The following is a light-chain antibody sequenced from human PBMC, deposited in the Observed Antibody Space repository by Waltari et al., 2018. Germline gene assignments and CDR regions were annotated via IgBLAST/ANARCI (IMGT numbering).Light chain of an antibody. Sequence: QSALTQPASVSGFPGQSITTSCTGTSTYVEGYNFVSWYRQHPGKTPQLLIFEVTKRPSGLSNRFSGSKAGNTASLTISGLQAEDEADYYCASYVYTNTWVFGGGTKLTVL. CDR1: STYVEGYNF. CDR3: ASYVYTNTWV. CDR2: EVT. V-gene: IGLV2-23*02. J-gene: IGLJ3*02.